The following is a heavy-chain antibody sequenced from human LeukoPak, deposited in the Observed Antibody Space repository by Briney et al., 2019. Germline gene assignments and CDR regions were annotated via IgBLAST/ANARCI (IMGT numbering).Heavy chain of an antibody. CDR2: ISGSGGST. Sequence: PGGTLRLPCAASGFTFSSYGMSWVRQAPGKGLEWVSAISGSGGSTYYADSVKGRFTISRDNSKNTLYLQMNSLRAEDTAVYYCAKDMEVGATDFDYWGQGTLVTVSS. CDR1: GFTFSSYG. J-gene: IGHJ4*02. V-gene: IGHV3-23*01. CDR3: AKDMEVGATDFDY. D-gene: IGHD1-26*01.